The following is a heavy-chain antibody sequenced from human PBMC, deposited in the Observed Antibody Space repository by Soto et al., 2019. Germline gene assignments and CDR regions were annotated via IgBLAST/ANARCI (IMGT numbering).Heavy chain of an antibody. CDR3: ARNYYDSSDRDYLDY. CDR1: GYTFNGYY. D-gene: IGHD3-22*01. J-gene: IGHJ4*02. CDR2: INPISGGT. Sequence: QVQLVQSGAEVKKPGASVKVSCKASGYTFNGYYIHWVRQAPGQGLEWMGWINPISGGTNYAQKFQGRVTLTRDTSIATVDMDLSRLKSDDTAVYYCARNYYDSSDRDYLDYWGQGTLVTVSS. V-gene: IGHV1-2*02.